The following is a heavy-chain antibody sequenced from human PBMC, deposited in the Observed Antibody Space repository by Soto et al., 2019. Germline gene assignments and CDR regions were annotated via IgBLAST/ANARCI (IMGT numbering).Heavy chain of an antibody. D-gene: IGHD3-22*01. J-gene: IGHJ6*02. CDR3: ARPDERGYSSDHHYYYALDV. Sequence: QVQLLQSGAEVKKPGSSVKVSCTVSGGSFTRFSISWVRQAPGHSLEWMGGIFPIFGTTNYAQRFQDRVKITADESTRTASMELSSLSSDDTAVYYCARPDERGYSSDHHYYYALDVWGQGTSVTVTS. CDR2: IFPIFGTT. V-gene: IGHV1-69*01. CDR1: GGSFTRFS.